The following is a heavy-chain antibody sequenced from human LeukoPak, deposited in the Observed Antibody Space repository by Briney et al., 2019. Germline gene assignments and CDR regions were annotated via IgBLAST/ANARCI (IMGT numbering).Heavy chain of an antibody. CDR2: IRSKAYGGTT. V-gene: IGHV3-49*04. D-gene: IGHD1-26*01. J-gene: IGHJ4*02. Sequence: PGGSLRLSCAASGFTFSPYSMNWVRQAPGKGLEGVGFIRSKAYGGTTEYAASVKGRFTISRDDSKSIAYLQMNSLRTEDTAVYYCTRSSTGLVGATDYWGQGTLVTVSS. CDR1: GFTFSPYS. CDR3: TRSSTGLVGATDY.